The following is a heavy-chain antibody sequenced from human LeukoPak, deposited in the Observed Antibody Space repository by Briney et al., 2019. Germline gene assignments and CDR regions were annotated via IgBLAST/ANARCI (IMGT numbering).Heavy chain of an antibody. CDR1: GFTFSSYG. CDR3: ARDLSEYSSGFDP. D-gene: IGHD6-6*01. J-gene: IGHJ5*02. Sequence: PGGSLRLSCAASGFTFSSYGMHWVRQAPGKGLEWVALISYDGSNKYYADSVRGRFTISRDNSKNTLYLQMNSLRAEDTAVYYCARDLSEYSSGFDPWGQGTLVTVSS. CDR2: ISYDGSNK. V-gene: IGHV3-30*19.